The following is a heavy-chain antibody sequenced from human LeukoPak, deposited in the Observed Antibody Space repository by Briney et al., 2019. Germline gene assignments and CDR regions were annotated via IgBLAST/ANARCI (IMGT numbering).Heavy chain of an antibody. CDR3: ATNRVAARLFDY. Sequence: PSETLSLTCAVYGGSFSAYYYSWIRQPPGKGLEWIGEINHSGSTNCNPSLKSRVTISVDTSKNQFSLKLSSVTAADTAMYYCATNRVAARLFDYWGQGTLVTVSS. CDR2: INHSGST. J-gene: IGHJ4*02. CDR1: GGSFSAYY. V-gene: IGHV4-34*01. D-gene: IGHD6-6*01.